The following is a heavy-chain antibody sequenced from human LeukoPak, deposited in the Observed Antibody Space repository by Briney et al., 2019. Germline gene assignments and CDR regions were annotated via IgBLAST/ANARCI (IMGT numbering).Heavy chain of an antibody. D-gene: IGHD3-10*01. CDR1: GGTFTHFV. CDR3: AREGEYYAESGNLIDAADV. CDR2: IAPISGTP. V-gene: IGHV1-69*06. Sequence: SVKVSCKASGGTFTHFVISWLRQAPGQGLEWMGGIAPISGTPVYAQKFQDRVNITADTSTNTAYMEMSSLTSEDAAMYYCAREGEYYAESGNLIDAADVWGQGTMVIVSA. J-gene: IGHJ3*01.